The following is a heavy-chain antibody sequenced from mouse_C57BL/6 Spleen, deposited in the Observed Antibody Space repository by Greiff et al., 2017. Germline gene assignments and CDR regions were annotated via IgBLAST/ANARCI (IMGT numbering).Heavy chain of an antibody. Sequence: QVQLKQPGAELVKPGASVKVSCKASGYTFTSYWMHWVKQRPGQGLEWIGRIHPSDSDTNYNQKFKGKATLTVDKSSSTAYMQLSSLTSEDSAVYYCAMPYGSSYYYFDYWGQGTTLTVSS. D-gene: IGHD1-1*01. CDR2: IHPSDSDT. CDR3: AMPYGSSYYYFDY. V-gene: IGHV1-74*01. J-gene: IGHJ2*01. CDR1: GYTFTSYW.